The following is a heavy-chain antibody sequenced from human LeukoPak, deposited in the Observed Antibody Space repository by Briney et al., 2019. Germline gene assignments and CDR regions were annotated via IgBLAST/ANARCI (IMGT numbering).Heavy chain of an antibody. CDR3: ARGRRPSSGYYSVGDAFDI. Sequence: SETLSLTCTVSGGSIGSGGYYWSWIRQHPGKGLEWIGYIYYSGSTYYNPSLKSRVTISVDTSKNQFSLKLSSVTAADTAVYYCARGRRPSSGYYSVGDAFDIWGQGTMVTVSS. CDR1: GGSIGSGGYY. J-gene: IGHJ3*02. V-gene: IGHV4-31*03. CDR2: IYYSGST. D-gene: IGHD3-22*01.